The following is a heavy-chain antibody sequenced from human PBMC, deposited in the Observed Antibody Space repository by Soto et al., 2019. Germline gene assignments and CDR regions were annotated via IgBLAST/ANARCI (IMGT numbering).Heavy chain of an antibody. CDR1: GFSLSSSGVG. CDR3: ARLVVAGITYYFAS. Sequence: QITLKESGPTLVKPTQTLTLTCTFSGFSLSSSGVGVGWIRQPPGKALEWLTFIYWDDDKRYSPSLKSRLTTNNDVSKNQVVITLTNTDPLDTATYYCARLVVAGITYYFASWGQGTLLTVSS. V-gene: IGHV2-5*02. J-gene: IGHJ4*02. CDR2: IYWDDDK. D-gene: IGHD2-15*01.